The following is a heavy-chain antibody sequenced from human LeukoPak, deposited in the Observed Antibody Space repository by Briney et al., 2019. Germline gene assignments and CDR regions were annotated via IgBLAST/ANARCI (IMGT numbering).Heavy chain of an antibody. J-gene: IGHJ3*02. V-gene: IGHV4-4*07. D-gene: IGHD5-18*01. CDR2: IYTSGSN. Sequence: SETLSLTCTVSGGSISSYYWSWIRQPAGKGLEWIGRIYTSGSNNYNPSLKSRVTMSVDTSKNQFSLKLSSVTAADTAVYYCAGVDTAIGAFDIWGQGTMVTVSS. CDR3: AGVDTAIGAFDI. CDR1: GGSISSYY.